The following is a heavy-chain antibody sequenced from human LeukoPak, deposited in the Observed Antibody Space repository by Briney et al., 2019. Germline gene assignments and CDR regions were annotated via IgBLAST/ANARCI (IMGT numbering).Heavy chain of an antibody. J-gene: IGHJ4*02. CDR2: INPNSGGT. CDR1: GYTFSGYY. V-gene: IGHV1-2*02. CDR3: ARVDSGSYDFDY. Sequence: ASVKVSCKASGYTFSGYYMQWVRQAPGQGLEWMGWINPNSGGTNYAQKFQGRVTMTRDTSISTAYMELSRLRSDDTAVYYCARVDSGSYDFDYWGQGTLVTVSS. D-gene: IGHD1-26*01.